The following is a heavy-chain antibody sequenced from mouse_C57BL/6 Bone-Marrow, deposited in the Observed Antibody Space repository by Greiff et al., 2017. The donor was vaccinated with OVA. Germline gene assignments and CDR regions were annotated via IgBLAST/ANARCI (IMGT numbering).Heavy chain of an antibody. D-gene: IGHD2-4*01. CDR3: SKNSLYDYDGQYYYAMDY. CDR2: IWSGGST. V-gene: IGHV2-4*01. CDR1: GFSLTSYG. Sequence: VQLQESGPGLVQPSQSLSITCTVSGFSLTSYGVHWVRQPPGKGLEWLGVIWSGGSTDYNAAFIARLSISKANSNSQVFFKMNSLQADYTAIYYCSKNSLYDYDGQYYYAMDYWGQGTSVTVSS. J-gene: IGHJ4*01.